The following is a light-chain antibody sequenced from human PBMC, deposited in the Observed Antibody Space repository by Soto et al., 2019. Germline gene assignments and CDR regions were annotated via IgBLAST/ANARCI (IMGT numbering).Light chain of an antibody. J-gene: IGKJ1*01. CDR3: QQSYGTPWT. V-gene: IGKV1-39*01. CDR1: QSISNH. Sequence: DIQMTQSPSSLSASVRDGITITCRASQSISNHLNWYQQKPGKGPNLLIYAASSLQRGVPSRFSGSGSGRDFVLTISSLQPEDSATYYCQQSYGTPWTFGQGTKVEIK. CDR2: AAS.